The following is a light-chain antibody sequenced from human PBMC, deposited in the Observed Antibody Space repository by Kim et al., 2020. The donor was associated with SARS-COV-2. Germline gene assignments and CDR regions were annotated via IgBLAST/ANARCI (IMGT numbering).Light chain of an antibody. J-gene: IGLJ2*01. Sequence: QSALTQPASVSGSPGQSITISCTGTSSDVGAYKYVSWYQQHPGKTPKLMIYEVSHRPSGVSDRFSGSKSGNTASLTISGLRAEDEADYYCNSYTRSKTLVFGGGTQLTVL. CDR2: EVS. V-gene: IGLV2-14*01. CDR1: SSDVGAYKY. CDR3: NSYTRSKTLV.